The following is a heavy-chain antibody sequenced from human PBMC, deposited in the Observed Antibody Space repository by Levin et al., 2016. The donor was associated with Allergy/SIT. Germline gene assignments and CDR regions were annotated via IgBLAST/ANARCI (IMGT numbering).Heavy chain of an antibody. J-gene: IGHJ4*02. Sequence: WIRQPPGKGLEWVAVISYDGSNKYYADSVKGRFTISRDNSKNTLYLQMNSLRAEDTAVYYCAKEYRVEDSSGYYWTYFDYWGQGTLVTVSS. CDR3: AKEYRVEDSSGYYWTYFDY. D-gene: IGHD3-22*01. CDR2: ISYDGSNK. V-gene: IGHV3-30*18.